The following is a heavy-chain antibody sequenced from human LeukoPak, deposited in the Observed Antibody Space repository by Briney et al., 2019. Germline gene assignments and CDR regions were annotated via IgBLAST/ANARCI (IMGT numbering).Heavy chain of an antibody. CDR1: GFTFSDYH. D-gene: IGHD3-10*01. V-gene: IGHV3-11*01. CDR2: ITGSGGST. CDR3: ARERVPMVIFDT. Sequence: GGSLRLSCAASGFTFSDYHMSWIRQAPGKGPEWISYITGSGGSTYYADSVKGRFTISRDNAKNSLYLQMNSLRAEDTAVYYCARERVPMVIFDTWGQGTLVTVSS. J-gene: IGHJ4*02.